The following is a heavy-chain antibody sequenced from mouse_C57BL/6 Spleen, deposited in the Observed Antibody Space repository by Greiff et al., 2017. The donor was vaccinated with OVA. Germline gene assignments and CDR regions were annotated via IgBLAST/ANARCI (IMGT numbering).Heavy chain of an antibody. CDR3: ARGTTVVAGNFDY. Sequence: VQLQQSGAELAKPGASVKLSCKASGYTFTSYWMHWVKQRPGQGLEWIGYINPSSGYTKYNQKFKDKATLTADKSSSTAYMQLSSLTYEDSAVEYCARGTTVVAGNFDYWGQGTTLTVSS. V-gene: IGHV1-7*01. D-gene: IGHD1-1*01. CDR1: GYTFTSYW. J-gene: IGHJ2*01. CDR2: INPSSGYT.